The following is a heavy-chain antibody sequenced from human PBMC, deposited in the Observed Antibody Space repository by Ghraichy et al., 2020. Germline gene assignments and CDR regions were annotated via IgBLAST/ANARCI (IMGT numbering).Heavy chain of an antibody. J-gene: IGHJ4*02. CDR2: IKHDGSEK. CDR3: ARDVPYCSDGNCHGRLRRPDY. CDR1: EFTFSSYW. Sequence: GGSLRLSCSSSEFTFSSYWMSWVRQAPGKGLEWVANIKHDGSEKYYVDSVKGRFTISRDNAKNSLYLQMNRLRAEDTAVYYCARDVPYCSDGNCHGRLRRPDYWGQGTLVNVSS. D-gene: IGHD2-15*01. V-gene: IGHV3-7*01.